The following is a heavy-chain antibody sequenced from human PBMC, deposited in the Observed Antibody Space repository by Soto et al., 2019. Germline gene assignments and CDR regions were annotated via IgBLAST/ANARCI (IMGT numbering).Heavy chain of an antibody. V-gene: IGHV1-69*18. J-gene: IGHJ6*02. Sequence: QVEIVQSGAEVKKPGSSVEVSCKAAGGTFKTYAVSWVRQAPGQGLEWMGRIIPIFGKSVHAQKFQDRVTIRADESTSTVYMELASLTFEDTAVYFCARLYCGSPSCYQAYGLDVWGQGATVTVSS. CDR1: GGTFKTYA. CDR3: ARLYCGSPSCYQAYGLDV. CDR2: IIPIFGKS. D-gene: IGHD2-2*01.